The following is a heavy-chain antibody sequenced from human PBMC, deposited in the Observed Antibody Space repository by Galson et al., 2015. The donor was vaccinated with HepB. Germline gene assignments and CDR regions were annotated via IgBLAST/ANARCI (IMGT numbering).Heavy chain of an antibody. CDR3: ARVSPTLYSSSGVDY. J-gene: IGHJ4*02. CDR2: IYHSVST. V-gene: IGHV4-38-2*02. CDR1: GYSISSGYY. Sequence: SETLSLTCTVSGYSISSGYYWGWIRQPPGKGLEWIGSIYHSVSTYYNPSLKSRVTISVDTSKNQFSLKLSSVTAADTAVYYCARVSPTLYSSSGVDYWGQGTLVTVSS. D-gene: IGHD6-13*01.